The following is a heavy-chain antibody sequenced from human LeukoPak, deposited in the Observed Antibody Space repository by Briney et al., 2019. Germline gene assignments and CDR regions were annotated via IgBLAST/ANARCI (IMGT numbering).Heavy chain of an antibody. CDR1: GFTFSSYW. J-gene: IGHJ4*02. CDR3: ARDTYCGGDCYSGPHFDY. D-gene: IGHD2-21*02. CDR2: IKQDGSEK. Sequence: GGSLRLSCAASGFTFSSYWMSWVRQAPGKGLEWVANIKQDGSEKYYVDSVKGRFTISRDNAKNSLYLQMNSLRAEDTAVYYCARDTYCGGDCYSGPHFDYWGQGTLVTVSS. V-gene: IGHV3-7*01.